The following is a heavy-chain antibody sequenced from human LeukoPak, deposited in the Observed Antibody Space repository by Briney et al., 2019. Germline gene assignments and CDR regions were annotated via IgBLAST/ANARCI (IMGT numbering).Heavy chain of an antibody. J-gene: IGHJ2*01. CDR3: ARGRAGTPSSPFDL. D-gene: IGHD2-15*01. CDR1: GGHFSGYY. V-gene: IGHV4-34*01. CDR2: INHSGST. Sequence: SETLSLTCAVYGGHFSGYYWSWIRQPPGKGLEWIGEINHSGSTNYNPSLKSRVTISVDTSKNQFSLKLSSVTAADTAVYYCARGRAGTPSSPFDLWGRGTLVTVSS.